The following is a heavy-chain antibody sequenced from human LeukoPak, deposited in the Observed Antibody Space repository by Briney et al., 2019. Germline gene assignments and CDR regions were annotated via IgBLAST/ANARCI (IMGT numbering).Heavy chain of an antibody. D-gene: IGHD6-6*01. J-gene: IGHJ4*02. V-gene: IGHV3-21*01. Sequence: GGSLRLSCAASGFTFSSYSMNWVRQAPGKGLEWVSSISSSSSYIYYADSVKGRFTVSRDNAKNSLYLQMNSLRAEDTAVYYCAREIAARPDYWGQGTLVTVSS. CDR3: AREIAARPDY. CDR1: GFTFSSYS. CDR2: ISSSSSYI.